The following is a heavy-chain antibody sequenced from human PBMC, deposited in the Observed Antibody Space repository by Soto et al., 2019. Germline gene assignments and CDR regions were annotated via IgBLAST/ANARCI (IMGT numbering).Heavy chain of an antibody. CDR1: GGSVSSGSYY. D-gene: IGHD3-10*01. V-gene: IGHV4-61*01. CDR3: ATIWFGESYYYYGMDV. Sequence: QVQLQESGPGLVKPSETLSLTCTVSGGSVSSGSYYWSWIRQPPGKGLEWIGYIYYSGSTNYNPSLKSRVTISVDTYKNQFSLKLSSVTAADTAVYYCATIWFGESYYYYGMDVWGQGTTVTVSS. J-gene: IGHJ6*02. CDR2: IYYSGST.